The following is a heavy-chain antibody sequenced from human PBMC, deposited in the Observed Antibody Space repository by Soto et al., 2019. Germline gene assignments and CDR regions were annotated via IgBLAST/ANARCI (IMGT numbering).Heavy chain of an antibody. D-gene: IGHD1-7*01. CDR3: VRDDELFFDS. J-gene: IGHJ4*02. CDR2: IKHDGSEK. CDR1: GFTLSRYW. V-gene: IGHV3-7*01. Sequence: EVQLVESGGGLVQPGGSLRLSCAASGFTLSRYWMSWVRQAPGKGLECVANIKHDGSEKYYADSVKGRFTISRDNAKNSLYLQMNNLRAEDTAVYYCVRDDELFFDSWGQGSLVTVSS.